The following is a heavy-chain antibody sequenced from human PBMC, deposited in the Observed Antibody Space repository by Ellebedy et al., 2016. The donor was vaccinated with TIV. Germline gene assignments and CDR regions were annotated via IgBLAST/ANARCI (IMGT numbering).Heavy chain of an antibody. J-gene: IGHJ3*02. D-gene: IGHD1-14*01. CDR2: IYYSGST. Sequence: GSLRLSCTVSGGSISSRSYYWGWIRQPPGKGLEWIGSIYYSGSTYYNPSLKSRVTISLDTSKNQFSLKLSSVTAADTAVFYCARTPPDRSDAFDIWGQGTMVTVSS. CDR3: ARTPPDRSDAFDI. V-gene: IGHV4-39*07. CDR1: GGSISSRSYY.